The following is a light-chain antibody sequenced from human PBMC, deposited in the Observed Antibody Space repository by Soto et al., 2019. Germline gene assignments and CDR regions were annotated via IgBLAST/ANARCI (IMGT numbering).Light chain of an antibody. Sequence: EIVMTQSPATLSVSPGERATLSCRASQSVSINLAWFQQKPGQAPRLLIYGASTRATGIPAGFSGSGSGTEFTLTISSLQSEDFAVYYCQQCKDWPLTFGGGTKVDIK. V-gene: IGKV3-15*01. CDR3: QQCKDWPLT. CDR1: QSVSIN. CDR2: GAS. J-gene: IGKJ4*01.